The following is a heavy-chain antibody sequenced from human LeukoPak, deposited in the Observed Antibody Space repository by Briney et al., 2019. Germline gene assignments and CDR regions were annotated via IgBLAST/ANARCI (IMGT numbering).Heavy chain of an antibody. V-gene: IGHV3-23*01. Sequence: GGSLRLSCAASGFTFSSYAMSWVRQAPGKGLDWVSVISGSGGSTYYADSVKGRFTISRDNSKNTLYLQMNSLRAEDTAVYYCARDKDWYFDSWGQGTLVTVSS. CDR3: ARDKDWYFDS. D-gene: IGHD3/OR15-3a*01. J-gene: IGHJ4*02. CDR2: ISGSGGST. CDR1: GFTFSSYA.